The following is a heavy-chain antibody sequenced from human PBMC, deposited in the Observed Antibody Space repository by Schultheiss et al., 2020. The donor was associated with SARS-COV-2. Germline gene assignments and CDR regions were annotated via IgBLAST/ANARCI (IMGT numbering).Heavy chain of an antibody. CDR3: ARDDYVWGSYRYAGANWFDP. J-gene: IGHJ5*02. D-gene: IGHD3-16*02. CDR1: GFTFSNAW. V-gene: IGHV3-33*08. CDR2: IWYDGSNK. Sequence: GGSLRLSCAASGFTFSNAWMNWVRQAPGKGLEWVAVIWYDGSNKYYADSVKGRFTISRDNAKNSLYLQMNSLRAEDTAVYYCARDDYVWGSYRYAGANWFDPWGQGTLVTVSS.